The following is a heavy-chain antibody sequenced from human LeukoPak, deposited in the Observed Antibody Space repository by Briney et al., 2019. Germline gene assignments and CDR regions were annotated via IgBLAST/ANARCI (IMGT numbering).Heavy chain of an antibody. CDR2: ISAYNGNR. CDR3: ARDSPGPVAGIFDY. V-gene: IGHV1-18*01. Sequence: ASVKVSCKASGYTFTSYGISWVRQAPGQGLEWMGLISAYNGNRNYIQKLQGRVTMTTDSSASTAYMELRSLTSDDTAVYYCARDSPGPVAGIFDYWGQGTLVTVSS. CDR1: GYTFTSYG. J-gene: IGHJ4*02. D-gene: IGHD6-19*01.